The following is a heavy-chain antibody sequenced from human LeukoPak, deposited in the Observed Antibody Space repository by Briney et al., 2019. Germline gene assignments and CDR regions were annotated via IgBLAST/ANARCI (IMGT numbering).Heavy chain of an antibody. Sequence: SVKVSCKASGGTFSGYAISWVRQAPGQGLEWMGGIIPIFGTANYAQKFQGRVTITTDESTSTAYMELSSLRSEDTAVYYCARVRFEPYYYYGVDVWGQGTTVTVSS. CDR1: GGTFSGYA. CDR3: ARVRFEPYYYYGVDV. CDR2: IIPIFGTA. J-gene: IGHJ6*02. V-gene: IGHV1-69*05.